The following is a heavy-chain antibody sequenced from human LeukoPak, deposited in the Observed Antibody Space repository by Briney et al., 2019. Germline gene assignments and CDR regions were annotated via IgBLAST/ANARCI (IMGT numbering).Heavy chain of an antibody. V-gene: IGHV3-23*01. J-gene: IGHJ5*02. D-gene: IGHD6-19*01. Sequence: GGSLRLSCAASGCTFSNFAMNWVRQAPGKGLEWVSLISGSGGNTYYADSVKGRFTISRDNSKNTLYLQMNSLRAEDTAIYYCAKGIAVTGSNWFDPWGQGTPVTVSS. CDR1: GCTFSNFA. CDR3: AKGIAVTGSNWFDP. CDR2: ISGSGGNT.